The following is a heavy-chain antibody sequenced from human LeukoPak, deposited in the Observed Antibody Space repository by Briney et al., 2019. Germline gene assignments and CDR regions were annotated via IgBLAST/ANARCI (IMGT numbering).Heavy chain of an antibody. CDR1: GFTFSSYW. CDR2: INSDGSST. J-gene: IGHJ3*02. Sequence: GGSLRLSCAASGFTFSSYWMHWVRQAPGKGLVWVSRINSDGSSTSYADSVKGRFTISRDNAKNTLYLQMNSLRAEDTAVYYCARDDYSSSGVGAFDIWGQGTMVTVSS. V-gene: IGHV3-74*01. CDR3: ARDDYSSSGVGAFDI. D-gene: IGHD6-6*01.